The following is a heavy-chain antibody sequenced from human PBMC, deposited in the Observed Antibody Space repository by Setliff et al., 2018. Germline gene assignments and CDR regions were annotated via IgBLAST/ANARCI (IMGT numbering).Heavy chain of an antibody. J-gene: IGHJ6*03. V-gene: IGHV3-7*01. CDR2: IKQDGSEK. CDR3: ARARYCSSTSCYYYYYMDV. Sequence: HPGGSLRLSCAASGFTFSSYAMHWVRQAPGKGLEWVANIKQDGSEKYYVDSVKGRFTISRYNAKNSLYLQMNSLRAEDTAVYYCARARYCSSTSCYYYYYMDVWGKGTTVTVS. CDR1: GFTFSSYA. D-gene: IGHD2-2*01.